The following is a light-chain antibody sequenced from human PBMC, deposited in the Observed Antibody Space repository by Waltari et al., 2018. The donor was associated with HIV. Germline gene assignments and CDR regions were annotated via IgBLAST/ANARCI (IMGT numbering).Light chain of an antibody. Sequence: EPVLTQSPGTLSLSPGERATLPCRASQTINRNYLAWYQHKPGLPPRLLIYDAATRAAGSPDRFSGGGSGTDFTLTISRLEPEDFAIYFCQQYQASPPTYTFGQGTRLEV. CDR1: QTINRNY. V-gene: IGKV3-20*01. J-gene: IGKJ2*01. CDR3: QQYQASPPTYT. CDR2: DAA.